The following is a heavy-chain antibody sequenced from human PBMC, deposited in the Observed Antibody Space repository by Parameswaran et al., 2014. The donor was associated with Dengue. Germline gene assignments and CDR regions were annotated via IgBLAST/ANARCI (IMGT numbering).Heavy chain of an antibody. J-gene: IGHJ3*02. CDR2: IYPGDSDT. V-gene: IGHV5-51*01. CDR1: GYSFTSYW. D-gene: IGHD2-2*01. Sequence: GESLKISCKGSGYSFTSYWIGWVRQMAGKGLEWMGIIYPGDSDTRYSPAFQGQVTISADKSISTAYLQWSSLKALDTAMYYCARLLGYCSSTSCSNSHDAFDIWGQGSMVTVSS. CDR3: ARLLGYCSSTSCSNSHDAFDI.